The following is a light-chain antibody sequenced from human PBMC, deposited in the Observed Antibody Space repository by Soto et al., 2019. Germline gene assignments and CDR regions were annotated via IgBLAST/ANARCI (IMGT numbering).Light chain of an antibody. Sequence: EIVLTQSPGTLSLSPGERATLSCRASQSVSSSYLAWYQQKPGQAPRLLIYGASSRATGIPDRFSGSGSVTDFTLTISRLKPEDFAVYYCQQYGNSEWTFGQGTKVEIK. J-gene: IGKJ1*01. CDR2: GAS. V-gene: IGKV3-20*01. CDR1: QSVSSSY. CDR3: QQYGNSEWT.